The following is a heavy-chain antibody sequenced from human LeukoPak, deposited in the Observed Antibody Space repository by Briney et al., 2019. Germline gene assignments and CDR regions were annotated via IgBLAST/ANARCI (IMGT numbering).Heavy chain of an antibody. CDR1: GGSFSGYY. J-gene: IGHJ3*02. D-gene: IGHD6-6*01. Sequence: PSETLSLTCAVYGGSFSGYYWSWIRQPPGKGLEWIGEINHSGSTNYNPSLKSRVTISVDTSKNQFSLKLSSVTAADTAVYYCARGLVPGDAFDIWGQGTMVTVSS. V-gene: IGHV4-34*01. CDR3: ARGLVPGDAFDI. CDR2: INHSGST.